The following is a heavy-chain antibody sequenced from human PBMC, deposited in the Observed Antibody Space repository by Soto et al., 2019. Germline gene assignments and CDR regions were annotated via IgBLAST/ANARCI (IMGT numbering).Heavy chain of an antibody. CDR3: ARERYGLLDY. J-gene: IGHJ4*02. V-gene: IGHV1-8*01. CDR2: MNPNSGNT. D-gene: IGHD1-1*01. CDR1: GYTFTSYD. Sequence: QVQLVQSGAEVKKPGASVKVSCKASGYTFTSYDINWVRQAPGQGLEWMGWMNPNSGNTGYAQKFQGRVTMTRNTSIRTAYMELCSLRSEDRAVYYGARERYGLLDYGGKGTLVTVSS.